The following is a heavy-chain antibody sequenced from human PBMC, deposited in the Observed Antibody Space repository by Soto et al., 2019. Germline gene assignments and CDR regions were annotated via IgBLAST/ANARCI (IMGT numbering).Heavy chain of an antibody. J-gene: IGHJ4*02. CDR2: ISDDGSTA. CDR1: GFTFSAYW. D-gene: IGHD1-1*01. Sequence: PGESLNISCAVSGFTFSAYWMHWVRQVPGKGLTWVSRISDDGSTATYADSVKGRFVISRDNAKNSLYLEMNTLRADDSGLYYCARGPRVSSTGTGAHWGRGTLVTVAS. CDR3: ARGPRVSSTGTGAH. V-gene: IGHV3-74*01.